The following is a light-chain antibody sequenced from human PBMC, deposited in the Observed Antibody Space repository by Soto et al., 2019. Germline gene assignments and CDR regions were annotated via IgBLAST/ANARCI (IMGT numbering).Light chain of an antibody. V-gene: IGKV3-20*01. J-gene: IGKJ2*01. CDR2: GAS. CDR3: QQYGSSPYT. CDR1: QSVASRN. Sequence: EIVLTQSPGTLSVSLGERATLSCRASQSVASRNLAWYQQKRGQAPRLLIYGASKRAAGITDRFSGSGSGKDFTLTIRRPEREDFAVYYCQQYGSSPYTFGQGTKLEIK.